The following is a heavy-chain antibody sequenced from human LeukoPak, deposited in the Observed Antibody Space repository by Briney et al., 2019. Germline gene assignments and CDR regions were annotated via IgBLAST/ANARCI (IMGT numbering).Heavy chain of an antibody. Sequence: ASVKVSCKASGGTFSSYAISWVRQAPGQGLEWMGWINTNTGNPTYAQGFTGRFVFSLDTSVSTAYLQISSLKAEDTAVYYCARERGASYYDILTGYSSGGAFFDYWGQGTLVTVSS. J-gene: IGHJ4*02. D-gene: IGHD3-9*01. CDR1: GGTFSSYA. CDR3: ARERGASYYDILTGYSSGGAFFDY. V-gene: IGHV7-4-1*02. CDR2: INTNTGNP.